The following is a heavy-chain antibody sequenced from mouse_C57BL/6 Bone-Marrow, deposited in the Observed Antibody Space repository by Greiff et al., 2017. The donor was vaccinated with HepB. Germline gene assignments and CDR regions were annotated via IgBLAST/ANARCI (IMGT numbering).Heavy chain of an antibody. J-gene: IGHJ2*01. CDR1: GCTFTSYW. CDR3: AITTVVAKGY. CDR2: IYPSDSET. Sequence: QVQLQQPGAELVRPGSSVKLSCKASGCTFTSYWMDWVKQRPGQGLEWIGNIYPSDSETHYNQKFKDKATLTVDKSSSTAYMQLSSLTSEDSAVYYCAITTVVAKGYWGQGTTLTVSS. D-gene: IGHD1-1*01. V-gene: IGHV1-61*01.